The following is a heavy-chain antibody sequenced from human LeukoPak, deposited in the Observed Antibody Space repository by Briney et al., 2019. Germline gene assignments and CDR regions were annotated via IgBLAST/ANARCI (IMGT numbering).Heavy chain of an antibody. D-gene: IGHD3-3*01. CDR1: GITFSSYA. CDR3: AKGSEYDFWSGQFYFDY. V-gene: IGHV3-23*01. CDR2: ISGSGGGST. J-gene: IGHJ4*02. Sequence: GGSLRLSCAASGITFSSYAMSWVRQAPGKGLEWVSSISGSGGGSTYYADFVKGRFTISRDNSKNTLYLQMNSLRAEDTAVYYCAKGSEYDFWSGQFYFDYWGRGTLVTVSS.